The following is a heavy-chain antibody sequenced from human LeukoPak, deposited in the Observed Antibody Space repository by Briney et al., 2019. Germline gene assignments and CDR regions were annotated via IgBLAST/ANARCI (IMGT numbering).Heavy chain of an antibody. CDR2: MNPNSGHT. J-gene: IGHJ4*02. V-gene: IGHV1-8*01. CDR3: ARGLVGGYSSGWYCSDY. CDR1: GYTFTSYD. Sequence: ASVKVSCKASGYTFTSYDINWVRQATGQGLEWMGWMNPNSGHTGYAQKFQGRVTMTRNTSISTAYMELSSLRSEDTAVYYCARGLVGGYSSGWYCSDYWGQGTLVTVSS. D-gene: IGHD6-19*01.